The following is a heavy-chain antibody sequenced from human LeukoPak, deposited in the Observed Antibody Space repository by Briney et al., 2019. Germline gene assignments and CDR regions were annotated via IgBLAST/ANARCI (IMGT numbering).Heavy chain of an antibody. J-gene: IGHJ4*02. CDR1: GYTFTSYG. V-gene: IGHV1-18*01. Sequence: GASVKVSCKASGYTFTSYGITWVRQAPGQGLEWMGWIIAYNGNTYYAQKLQGRVTMTTDTSTSTAYMELRSLRSDDTAVYYCAREWGSYSTSAGNFDYWGQGTLVTVSS. CDR3: AREWGSYSTSAGNFDY. D-gene: IGHD1-26*01. CDR2: IIAYNGNT.